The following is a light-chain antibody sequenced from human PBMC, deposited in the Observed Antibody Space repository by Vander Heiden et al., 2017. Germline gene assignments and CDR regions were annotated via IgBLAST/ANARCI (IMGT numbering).Light chain of an antibody. CDR2: EVS. CDR1: SSDVGSYNL. V-gene: IGLV2-23*02. Sequence: HSALTQPASVSGSPGQSITISCTGTSSDVGSYNLVSWYQHHPGNDPKLMIYEVSKRPSGVSNRFSGSKSGNTASLTISGLQAEDEADYYCCSYAGSSTYWVFGGGTKLTVL. J-gene: IGLJ3*02. CDR3: CSYAGSSTYWV.